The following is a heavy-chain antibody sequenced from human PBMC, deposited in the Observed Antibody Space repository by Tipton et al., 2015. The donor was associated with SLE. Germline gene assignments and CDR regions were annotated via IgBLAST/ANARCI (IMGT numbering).Heavy chain of an antibody. V-gene: IGHV4-39*01. D-gene: IGHD4-17*01. CDR1: GGSISSSSYY. J-gene: IGHJ6*03. CDR2: IYYSGST. CDR3: ARGYGDNHIFYYYYYVDV. Sequence: TLSLTCTVSGGSISSSSYYWGWFRQPPGKGLEWLGSIYYSGSTYYNPSPKSRVTISVDTSKNQFSLKLSSATAADTAVYYCARGYGDNHIFYYYYYVDVSGKGTTVTVSS.